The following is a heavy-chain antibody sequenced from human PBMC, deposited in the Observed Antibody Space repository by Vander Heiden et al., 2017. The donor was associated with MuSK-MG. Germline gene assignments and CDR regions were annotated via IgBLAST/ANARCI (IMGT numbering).Heavy chain of an antibody. J-gene: IGHJ2*01. CDR1: GFTFSSYG. CDR3: ARGRRVGATTWYFDL. CDR2: IWYDGSNK. V-gene: IGHV3-33*01. Sequence: GFTFSSYGMHWVRQAPGKGLEWVAVIWYDGSNKYYADSVKGRFTISRDNSKNTLYLQMNSLRAEDTAVYYCARGRRVGATTWYFDLWGRGTLVTVSS. D-gene: IGHD1-26*01.